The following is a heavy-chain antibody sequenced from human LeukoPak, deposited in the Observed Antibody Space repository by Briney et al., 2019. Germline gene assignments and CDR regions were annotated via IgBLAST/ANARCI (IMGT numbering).Heavy chain of an antibody. D-gene: IGHD5-18*01. CDR2: IWYDGSNK. CDR1: GFTFSRYG. J-gene: IGHJ4*02. CDR3: ARDKAAMAYFDY. V-gene: IGHV3-33*01. Sequence: GRSLRLSCAASGFTFSRYGMHWVRQAPGKGLEWVAVIWYDGSNKYYADSVKGRFTISRDNSKNTLYLQMNSLRAEDTAVYYYARDKAAMAYFDYWGQGTLVTVSS.